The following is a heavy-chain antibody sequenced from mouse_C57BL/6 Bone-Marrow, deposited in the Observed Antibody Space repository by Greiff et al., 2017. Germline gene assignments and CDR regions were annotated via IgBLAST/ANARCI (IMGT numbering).Heavy chain of an antibody. V-gene: IGHV5-6*01. CDR2: ISSGGSYT. J-gene: IGHJ1*03. Sequence: EVQVVESGGDLVKPGGSLKLSCAASGFTFSSYGMSWVRQTPDKRLEWVATISSGGSYTYYPDSVKGRFTISRDNAKNTLYLQMSSLKSEDTAMYYCASLTGTWYFDVWGTGTTVTVSS. CDR3: ASLTGTWYFDV. CDR1: GFTFSSYG. D-gene: IGHD4-1*01.